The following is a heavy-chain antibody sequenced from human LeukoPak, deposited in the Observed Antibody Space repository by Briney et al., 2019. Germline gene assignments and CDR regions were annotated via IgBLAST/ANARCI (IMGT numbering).Heavy chain of an antibody. CDR3: ARATPDN. Sequence: SGGSLRLSCAASGFTVSNNYISWVRQAPGKGLEWVSVIYSGGSTKYADSVKARFTISRDNSKNTVYLQMNSLGADDTAVYYCARATPDNWGQGTLVTVSS. CDR2: IYSGGST. J-gene: IGHJ4*02. D-gene: IGHD2-15*01. V-gene: IGHV3-53*01. CDR1: GFTVSNNY.